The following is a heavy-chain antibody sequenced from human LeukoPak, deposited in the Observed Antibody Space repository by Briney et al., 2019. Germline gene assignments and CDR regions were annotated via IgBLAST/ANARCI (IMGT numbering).Heavy chain of an antibody. J-gene: IGHJ4*02. Sequence: SGGSLRLSCAASGFTFSSYTTHWVRQAPGKGLEWVAMISHDGSSQYYADSVKGRFTISRDNSKNTLYLKMSSLRAEDTAVFYCARGRIAAAGTLIGYYFDFWGQGTLVTLSS. CDR2: ISHDGSSQ. V-gene: IGHV3-30*04. CDR1: GFTFSSYT. CDR3: ARGRIAAAGTLIGYYFDF. D-gene: IGHD6-13*01.